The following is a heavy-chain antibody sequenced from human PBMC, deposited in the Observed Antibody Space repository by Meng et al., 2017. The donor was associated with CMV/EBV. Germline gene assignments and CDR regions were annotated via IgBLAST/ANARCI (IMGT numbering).Heavy chain of an antibody. CDR2: ISYDGSNK. V-gene: IGHV3-30-3*01. D-gene: IGHD6-13*01. CDR1: GFTFSSYA. J-gene: IGHJ6*02. Sequence: GGSLRLSCAASGFTFSSYAMHWVRQAPGNGLEWVAVISYDGSNKYYADSVKGRFTISRDNSKNTLYLQMNSLGAEDTAVYYCARVEDIAAEESTGYYYYGMDVWGQGTTVTVSS. CDR3: ARVEDIAAEESTGYYYYGMDV.